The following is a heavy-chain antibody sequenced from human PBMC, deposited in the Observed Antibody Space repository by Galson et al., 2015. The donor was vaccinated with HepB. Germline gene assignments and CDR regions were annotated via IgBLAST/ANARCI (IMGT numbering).Heavy chain of an antibody. D-gene: IGHD1-14*01. CDR3: ACPTRLSAEYAFEI. Sequence: SLRLSCAASGFRFSSYGMHWVRQAPGKGLEWVASIWYDGSNKYYPDSVKGRFTISRDNSNNTVYLQMNSLRGDDTAVYYCACPTRLSAEYAFEIWGQGTMVTV. CDR1: GFRFSSYG. CDR2: IWYDGSNK. J-gene: IGHJ3*02. V-gene: IGHV3-33*01.